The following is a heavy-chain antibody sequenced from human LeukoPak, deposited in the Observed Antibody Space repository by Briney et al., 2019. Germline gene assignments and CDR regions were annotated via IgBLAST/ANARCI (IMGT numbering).Heavy chain of an antibody. CDR3: ARAFYGDLDY. CDR1: GFTFSSYE. Sequence: PGGSLRLSCAASGFTFSSYEINWVRQAPGKGLEWVSYISSGGSTVYYADSVKGRFTISRDNAKNSLYLQMSSLRAEDTVVYYCARAFYGDLDYWGQGTLVTVSS. CDR2: ISSGGSTV. D-gene: IGHD4-17*01. V-gene: IGHV3-48*03. J-gene: IGHJ4*02.